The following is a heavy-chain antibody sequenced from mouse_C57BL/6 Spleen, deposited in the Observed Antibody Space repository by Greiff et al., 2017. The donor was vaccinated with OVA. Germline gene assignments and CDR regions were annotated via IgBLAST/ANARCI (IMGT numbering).Heavy chain of an antibody. V-gene: IGHV1-52*01. CDR2: IDPSDSET. Sequence: QVQLQQPGAELVRPGSSVKLSCKASGYTFTSYWMHWVKQRPIQGLEWIGNIDPSDSETHYNQKFKDKATLTVDKSSSTAYMQLSSLTSEDSAVYDCTRAWNYYAMDYWGQGTSVTVSS. CDR1: GYTFTSYW. J-gene: IGHJ4*01. CDR3: TRAWNYYAMDY.